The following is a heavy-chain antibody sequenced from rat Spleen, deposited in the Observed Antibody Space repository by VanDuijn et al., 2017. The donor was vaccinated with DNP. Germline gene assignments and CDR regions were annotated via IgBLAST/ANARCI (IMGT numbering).Heavy chain of an antibody. Sequence: EVQLVESGGGLVQPGGSLKISCVASGFTFSDYHMAWVRQTPEKGLEWVASVSFEGASSYYGDSVKGRFTVSRDNAKRTLYLQMDSLGSEDTATYYCAIPNYWGQGTLVTVSS. V-gene: IGHV5-22*01. CDR3: AIPNY. CDR1: GFTFSDYH. D-gene: IGHD5-1*01. J-gene: IGHJ3*01. CDR2: VSFEGASS.